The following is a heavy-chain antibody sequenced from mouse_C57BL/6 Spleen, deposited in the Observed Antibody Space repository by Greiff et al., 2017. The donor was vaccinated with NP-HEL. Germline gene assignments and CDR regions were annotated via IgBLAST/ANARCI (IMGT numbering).Heavy chain of an antibody. CDR3: ARDDGGWDGAY. Sequence: DVMLVESGGGLVKPGGSLKLSCAASGFTFSSYAMSWVRQTPEKRLEWVATISDGGSYTYYPDNVKGRFTISRDNAKNNLYLQMSHLKSEDTAMYYCARDDGGWDGAYWGQGTLVTVSA. V-gene: IGHV5-4*01. CDR1: GFTFSSYA. D-gene: IGHD1-1*02. J-gene: IGHJ3*01. CDR2: ISDGGSYT.